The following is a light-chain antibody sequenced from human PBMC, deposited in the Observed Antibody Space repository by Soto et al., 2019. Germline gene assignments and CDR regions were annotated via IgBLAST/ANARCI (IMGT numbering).Light chain of an antibody. Sequence: DIQMTQSPSTLSGSVGDRVTITCRASQTISSWLAWYQQKPGKAPKLLIYKASTLKSGVPSRFSGSGSGTEFTLTIRSLQSDDFATYYCQHYNSYSEAFGQGTKVERK. CDR1: QTISSW. CDR2: KAS. CDR3: QHYNSYSEA. J-gene: IGKJ1*01. V-gene: IGKV1-5*03.